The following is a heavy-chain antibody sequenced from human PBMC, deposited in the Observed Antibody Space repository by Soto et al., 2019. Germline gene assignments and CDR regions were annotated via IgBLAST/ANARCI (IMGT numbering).Heavy chain of an antibody. Sequence: SETLSLTCAVYGGSFSGYYWSWIRQPPGKGLEWIGEINHSGSTNYNPSLKSRVTISVDTSKNQFSLKLSSVTAADTAVYYCARGGEFWMVRLAQGFRRLYGMDVWGQGTTVT. V-gene: IGHV4-34*01. CDR3: ARGGEFWMVRLAQGFRRLYGMDV. D-gene: IGHD6-19*01. CDR1: GGSFSGYY. CDR2: INHSGST. J-gene: IGHJ6*02.